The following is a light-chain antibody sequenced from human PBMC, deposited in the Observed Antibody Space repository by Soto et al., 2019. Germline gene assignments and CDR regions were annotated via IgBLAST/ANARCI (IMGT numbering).Light chain of an antibody. Sequence: DMQMTQSRSTLQASVGDRVTITCRASQGISGWLAWYQQKPGKAPKLLIYDASSLESGVPSRFSGSGSDTEVTLTINNLQPDDFAAYHCQQYNRFSLTFGGGTKVEIK. CDR1: QGISGW. V-gene: IGKV1-5*01. CDR3: QQYNRFSLT. J-gene: IGKJ4*01. CDR2: DAS.